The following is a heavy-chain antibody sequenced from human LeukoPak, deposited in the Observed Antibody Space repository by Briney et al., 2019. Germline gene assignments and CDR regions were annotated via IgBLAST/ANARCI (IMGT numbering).Heavy chain of an antibody. CDR3: ATSNDAKVAPFDH. CDR1: GVSMSAYQ. D-gene: IGHD2-8*01. J-gene: IGHJ4*02. CDR2: MNTKGET. V-gene: IGHV4-4*09. Sequence: SSETLSLTCTVSGVSMSAYQWRWVRQSPEKGLHWIGCMNTKGETSYKPSLKSRVTTSDDTSTSQSSLTLTSATAADTAVYYCATSNDAKVAPFDHWGQGAPVTASS.